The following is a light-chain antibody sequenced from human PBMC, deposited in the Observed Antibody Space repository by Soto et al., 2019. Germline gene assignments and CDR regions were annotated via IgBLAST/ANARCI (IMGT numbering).Light chain of an antibody. V-gene: IGLV2-14*01. CDR3: SSYTSSTSYV. CDR2: DVS. J-gene: IGLJ1*01. CDR1: SSDVGGYNY. Sequence: QSALTQPASVSDSPGQSITISCTGTSSDVGGYNYVSWYQHHPGKAPRLMIYDVSNPPSGVSSRFSGSKSGNTASLIISGLQAEDEADYYCSSYTSSTSYVFGTGTKLTVL.